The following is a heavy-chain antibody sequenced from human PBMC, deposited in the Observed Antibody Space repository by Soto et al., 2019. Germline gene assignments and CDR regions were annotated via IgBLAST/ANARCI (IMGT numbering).Heavy chain of an antibody. Sequence: ASVKVSCKVSGYTLTELSMHWVRQAPGKGLEWMGGFDPEDGETIYAQKFQGRVTMTEDTSTDTAYMELSSLRSEDTAVYHCAKNQGVELVPLATVDWFDPWGQGSVVTVS. J-gene: IGHJ5*02. CDR2: FDPEDGET. V-gene: IGHV1-24*01. CDR1: GYTLTELS. CDR3: AKNQGVELVPLATVDWFDP. D-gene: IGHD1-26*01.